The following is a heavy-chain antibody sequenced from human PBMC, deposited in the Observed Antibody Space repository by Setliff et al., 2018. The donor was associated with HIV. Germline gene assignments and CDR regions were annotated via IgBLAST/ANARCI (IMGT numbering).Heavy chain of an antibody. J-gene: IGHJ2*01. CDR1: GGSISSYY. D-gene: IGHD3-22*01. V-gene: IGHV4-4*09. CDR3: ASGYYDSSGYYWYFDL. Sequence: SETLSLTCTVSGGSISSYYWSWIRQPPGKGLEWIGYIYTSGSTNYNPSLKSRVTISVDTSKNQFSLKLSSVTAADTAVYYCASGYYDSSGYYWYFDLWGRGTLVTVS. CDR2: IYTSGST.